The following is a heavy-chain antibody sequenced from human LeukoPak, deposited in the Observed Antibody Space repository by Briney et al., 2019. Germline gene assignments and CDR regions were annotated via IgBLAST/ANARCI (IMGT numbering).Heavy chain of an antibody. V-gene: IGHV4-38-2*02. D-gene: IGHD6-13*01. Sequence: SETLSLTCTVSGYSISSGYYWGWIRQTPGKGLEWIGSIYHGVNSYYNPSLKSRVAISGDPSKNQFSLTLDSLTAADSATYYCARGVAARSTYNFFDYWGQGTQVIVSS. J-gene: IGHJ4*02. CDR1: GYSISSGYY. CDR3: ARGVAARSTYNFFDY. CDR2: IYHGVNS.